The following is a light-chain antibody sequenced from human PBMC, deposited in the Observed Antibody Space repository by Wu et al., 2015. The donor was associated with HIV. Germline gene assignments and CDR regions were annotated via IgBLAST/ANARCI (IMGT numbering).Light chain of an antibody. CDR3: HQYATSPT. V-gene: IGKV3-20*01. CDR1: QSLGTRY. Sequence: EAVLTQSPGTLSLSPGERATLFCKASQSLGTRYLDWYRQKPGQAPRLLIYGASSRANGIPDRFSGSGSGTDFTLTITRLESEDFAVYYCHQYATSPTFGQGTKVEV. CDR2: GAS. J-gene: IGKJ1*01.